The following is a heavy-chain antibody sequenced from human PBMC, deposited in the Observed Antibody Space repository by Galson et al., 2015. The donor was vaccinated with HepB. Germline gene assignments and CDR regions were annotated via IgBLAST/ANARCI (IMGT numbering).Heavy chain of an antibody. V-gene: IGHV3-7*03. CDR2: IKQDGSEK. D-gene: IGHD2-2*01. CDR3: ARAGGGDYCSSTSCYYKDYYYGMDV. J-gene: IGHJ6*02. Sequence: SLRLSCAASRFTFRSYWMSWVRQAPGKGLEWVTNIKQDGSEKYYVDSVKGRFTISRDNAKNSLYLQMNSLRAEDTAVYYCARAGGGDYCSSTSCYYKDYYYGMDVWGQGTTVTVSS. CDR1: RFTFRSYW.